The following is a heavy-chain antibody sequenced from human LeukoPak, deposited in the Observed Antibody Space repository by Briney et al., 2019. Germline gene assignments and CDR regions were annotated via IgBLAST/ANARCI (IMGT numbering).Heavy chain of an antibody. CDR1: GGSISSSSCY. CDR2: IYYSGST. V-gene: IGHV4-39*01. Sequence: SETLSLTCTVSGGSISSSSCYWALIRQPPGKGLEWIGSIYYSGSTFYSPSLKSRVTLSVDTSKNQFSLKLSSVTAADTAVYFCSRETTSTSWYWGQGTLVTVSS. CDR3: SRETTSTSWY. D-gene: IGHD6-13*01. J-gene: IGHJ4*02.